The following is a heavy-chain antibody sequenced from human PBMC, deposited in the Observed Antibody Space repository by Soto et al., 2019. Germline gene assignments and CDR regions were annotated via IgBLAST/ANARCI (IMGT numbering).Heavy chain of an antibody. J-gene: IGHJ6*03. V-gene: IGHV4-39*01. D-gene: IGHD2-8*01. CDR2: LHYSGST. Sequence: QLEEAGPGLVKPSSTLSLTCTVSGDSVSSCCFYWAWIRQPPGKGLEWVGSLHYSGSTYYSWPFQRRRTISGDTSKSQLSLRRTLASAAETDRYDFARARSCDGHMVTNYYMDGWGEGTRVTVS. CDR3: ARARSCDGHMVTNYYMDG. CDR1: GDSVSSCCFY.